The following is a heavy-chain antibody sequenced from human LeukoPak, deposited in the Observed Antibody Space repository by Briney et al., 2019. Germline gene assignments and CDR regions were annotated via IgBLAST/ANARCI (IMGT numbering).Heavy chain of an antibody. D-gene: IGHD6-13*01. CDR1: GYTFTGYY. CDR2: INPNSGGT. V-gene: IGHV1-2*02. J-gene: IGHJ5*02. Sequence: ASAKVSCKASGYTFTGYYMHWVRQAPGQGLEWMGWINPNSGGTNYAQKFQGRVTMTRDTSISTAYMELSRLRSDDTAVYYCATSAAGNRNWFDPWGQGTLVTVSS. CDR3: ATSAAGNRNWFDP.